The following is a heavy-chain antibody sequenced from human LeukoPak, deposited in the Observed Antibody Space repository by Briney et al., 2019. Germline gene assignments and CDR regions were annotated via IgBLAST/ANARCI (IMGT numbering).Heavy chain of an antibody. J-gene: IGHJ4*02. V-gene: IGHV4-34*01. CDR2: INHSGST. Sequence: PSETLSLTCAVSGGSISSGGYYWSWIRQPPGKGLEWIGEINHSGSTNYNPSLKSRVTISVDTSKNQFSLKLSSVTAADTAVYYCARGGAKYWGQGTLVTVSS. D-gene: IGHD3-10*01. CDR1: GGSISSGGYY. CDR3: ARGGAKY.